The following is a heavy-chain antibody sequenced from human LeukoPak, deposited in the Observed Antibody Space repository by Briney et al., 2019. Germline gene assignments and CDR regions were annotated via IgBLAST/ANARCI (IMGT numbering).Heavy chain of an antibody. CDR3: ARPRSGTRWSISIDY. D-gene: IGHD3-10*01. CDR1: GGSISGDIYY. CDR2: IHYSGST. Sequence: SETLSLTCSVSGGSISGDIYYWGWIRQPPGKGLEWIGSIHYSGSTYYSPSLKSRVTISADTSKNQFSLRLSSVTAADTALYYCARPRSGTRWSISIDYWGQGTLVTVSS. V-gene: IGHV4-39*01. J-gene: IGHJ4*02.